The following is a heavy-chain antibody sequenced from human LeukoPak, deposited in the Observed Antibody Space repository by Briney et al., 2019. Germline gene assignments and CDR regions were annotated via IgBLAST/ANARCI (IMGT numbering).Heavy chain of an antibody. CDR3: AKDAGHQGY. V-gene: IGHV3-7*01. CDR1: GFTFSSNW. CDR2: IKQDGSEK. Sequence: PGGSLRLSCAASGFTFSSNWMSWVRQAPGKGLEWVANIKQDGSEKYYVDSVKGRFTISRDNSKNTLYLQMNSLRAEDTAVYYCAKDAGHQGYWGQGTLVTVSS. D-gene: IGHD2-2*01. J-gene: IGHJ4*02.